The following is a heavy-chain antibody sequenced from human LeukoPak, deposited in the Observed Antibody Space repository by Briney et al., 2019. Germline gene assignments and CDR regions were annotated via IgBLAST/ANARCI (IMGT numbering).Heavy chain of an antibody. J-gene: IGHJ4*02. CDR3: AKGFRKQQLTFDY. CDR1: GFTFSSYA. CDR2: ISGSGGST. Sequence: PGGSLRLSCAASGFTFSSYAMIWVRQAPGKGLEWVSAISGSGGSTYYADSVKGRFTISRDNSKNTLYLQMNSLRAEDTAVYYCAKGFRKQQLTFDYWGQGTLVTVSS. V-gene: IGHV3-23*01. D-gene: IGHD6-13*01.